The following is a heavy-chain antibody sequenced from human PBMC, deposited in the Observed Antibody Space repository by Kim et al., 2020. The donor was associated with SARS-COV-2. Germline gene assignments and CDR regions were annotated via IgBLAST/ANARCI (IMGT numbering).Heavy chain of an antibody. CDR3: ASGPSGWTEFFEY. V-gene: IGHV3-73*01. CDR2: FRKRGDADPP. J-gene: IGHJ4*01. D-gene: IGHD6-19*01. CDR1: GLRFSDSA. Sequence: GGSLRLSCAASGLRFSDSAIHWVRQASGKGLEWIARFRKRGDADPPEYADSVRGRFTISRDDSTSTADLVMDSLRSEDTAVYYCASGPSGWTEFFEYWG.